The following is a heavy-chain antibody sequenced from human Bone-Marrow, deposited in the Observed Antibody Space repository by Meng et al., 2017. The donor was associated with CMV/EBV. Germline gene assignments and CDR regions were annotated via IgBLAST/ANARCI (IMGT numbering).Heavy chain of an antibody. CDR1: GYTFTGDY. CDR2: INPNTGGT. J-gene: IGHJ4*02. Sequence: GYTFTGDYIHWVRQAPGQGPEWMGRINPNTGGTNYAQKFQGRVTMTRDTSISTAFMELSRLTSDDTAVYYCACGTIFGVAVMAFDYWGQGSLVTVSS. V-gene: IGHV1-2*06. D-gene: IGHD3-3*01. CDR3: ACGTIFGVAVMAFDY.